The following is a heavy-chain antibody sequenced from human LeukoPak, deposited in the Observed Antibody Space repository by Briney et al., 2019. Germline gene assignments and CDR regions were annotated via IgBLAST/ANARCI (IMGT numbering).Heavy chain of an antibody. CDR2: IRYDGSNK. J-gene: IGHJ4*02. CDR1: GFTFSSYG. Sequence: PGGSLRLSCAASGFTFSSYGMHWVRQAPGKGLEWVAFIRYDGSNKYYADSVKGRFTISRDNSKNSLYLQMNSLRAEDTAVYYCARLIGSGPGYWGQGTLVTVSS. CDR3: ARLIGSGPGY. D-gene: IGHD3-3*01. V-gene: IGHV3-30*02.